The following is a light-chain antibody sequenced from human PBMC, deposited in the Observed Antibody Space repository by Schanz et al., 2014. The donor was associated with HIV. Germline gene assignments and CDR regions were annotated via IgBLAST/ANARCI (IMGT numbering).Light chain of an antibody. CDR2: DVS. J-gene: IGLJ3*02. Sequence: QSALTQPASVSGSPGQSITISCTGTNSDVGANNYVSWYRQHPGKAPKLVIYDVSNRPSGVSNRFSGSKSGNKASLTISGLQAEDEADYYCQSYDSSLSAWVFGGGTKLTVL. CDR3: QSYDSSLSAWV. V-gene: IGLV2-14*01. CDR1: NSDVGANNY.